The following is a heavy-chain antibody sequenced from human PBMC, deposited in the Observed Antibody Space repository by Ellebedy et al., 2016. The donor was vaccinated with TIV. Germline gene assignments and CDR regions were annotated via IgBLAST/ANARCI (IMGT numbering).Heavy chain of an antibody. CDR1: GGSISSTSYY. Sequence: MPSETLSLTCTVSGGSISSTSYYWGWVRQPPGKGLEWLGSIYYRGTTYYNPSLKSLVTISVDTSKNQFSLKLTSVTAADTAVYYCARLARYYYYYGLDVWGQGTPVTVSS. V-gene: IGHV4-39*07. J-gene: IGHJ6*02. CDR3: ARLARYYYYYGLDV. CDR2: IYYRGTT.